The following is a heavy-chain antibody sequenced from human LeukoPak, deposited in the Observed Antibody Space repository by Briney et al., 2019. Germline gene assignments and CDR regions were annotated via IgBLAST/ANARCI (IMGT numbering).Heavy chain of an antibody. CDR3: AREPERIGYCSGGSCSSGFDY. Sequence: ASVKVSCKASGGTFSSYAISWVRQAPGQGLEWMGRIIPILGIANYAQKFQGRVTITADKSTSTAYMELSSLRSEDTAVYYCAREPERIGYCSGGSCSSGFDYWGQGTLVTVSS. J-gene: IGHJ4*02. V-gene: IGHV1-69*04. CDR2: IIPILGIA. CDR1: GGTFSSYA. D-gene: IGHD2-15*01.